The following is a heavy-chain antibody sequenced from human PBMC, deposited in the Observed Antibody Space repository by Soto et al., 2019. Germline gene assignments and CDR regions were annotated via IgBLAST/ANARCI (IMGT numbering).Heavy chain of an antibody. Sequence: ASVKVSCKASGYTFTGYDINWVRQATGQGLEWMGWMNPNSGNTGYAQKFQGRATMTRNTSISTAYMELSSLRSEDTAVYYCASILNSGYDLEDVWGQGTTVTVSS. CDR1: GYTFTGYD. D-gene: IGHD5-12*01. CDR3: ASILNSGYDLEDV. CDR2: MNPNSGNT. V-gene: IGHV1-8*01. J-gene: IGHJ6*02.